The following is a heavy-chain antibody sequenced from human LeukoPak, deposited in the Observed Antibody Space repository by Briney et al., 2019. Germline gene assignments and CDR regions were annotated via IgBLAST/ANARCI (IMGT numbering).Heavy chain of an antibody. Sequence: ASVKVSCKASGYTFTGYYMHWVRQAPGQGLEWMGWINPNSGGTNYAQKFQGRVTMTRDTSISTAYMELSRLRSDDTAVYYCARDLGVVVPAAEGAWGQGTLVTVSS. CDR3: ARDLGVVVPAAEGA. CDR1: GYTFTGYY. V-gene: IGHV1-2*02. CDR2: INPNSGGT. D-gene: IGHD2-2*01. J-gene: IGHJ5*02.